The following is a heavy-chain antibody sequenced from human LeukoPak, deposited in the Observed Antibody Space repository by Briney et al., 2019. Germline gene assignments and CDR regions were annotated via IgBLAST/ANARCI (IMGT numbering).Heavy chain of an antibody. CDR3: AREGYDSSGYPNFFFDY. CDR1: GFTFSNYL. Sequence: PGGSLRLSCAASGFTFSNYLRHWVRQAPGKGLVWVSRINTDGSRTDYADSVKGRFTISRDNAKNTLYLQMNSLRAEDTAVYYCAREGYDSSGYPNFFFDYWGQGTLVTVSS. V-gene: IGHV3-74*01. D-gene: IGHD3-22*01. J-gene: IGHJ4*02. CDR2: INTDGSRT.